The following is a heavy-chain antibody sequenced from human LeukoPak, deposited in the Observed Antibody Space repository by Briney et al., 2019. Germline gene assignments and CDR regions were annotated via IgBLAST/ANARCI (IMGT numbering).Heavy chain of an antibody. Sequence: SETLSLTCTVSGGSISSYYWSWIRQPSGKGLEWIGHIYHSGSANYSPSLKSRVTMSADTSKNQFSLKLTSVTAADTAVYYCARGGGGYAFDYWGQGTLVTVSS. V-gene: IGHV4-59*01. CDR2: IYHSGSA. CDR3: ARGGGGYAFDY. D-gene: IGHD5-12*01. J-gene: IGHJ4*02. CDR1: GGSISSYY.